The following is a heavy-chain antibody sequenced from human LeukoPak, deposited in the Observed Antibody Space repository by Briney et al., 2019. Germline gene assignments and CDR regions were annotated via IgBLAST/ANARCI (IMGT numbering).Heavy chain of an antibody. Sequence: GGSLRLSCAASGFTFSSYGMHWVRQAAGKGLEWVAVISYDGSNKYYADSVKGRFTISRDNSKNTLYLQMNSLRAEDTAVYYCAKGSGSGWYNWFDPWGQGTLVTVSS. CDR1: GFTFSSYG. CDR3: AKGSGSGWYNWFDP. J-gene: IGHJ5*02. V-gene: IGHV3-30*18. CDR2: ISYDGSNK. D-gene: IGHD6-19*01.